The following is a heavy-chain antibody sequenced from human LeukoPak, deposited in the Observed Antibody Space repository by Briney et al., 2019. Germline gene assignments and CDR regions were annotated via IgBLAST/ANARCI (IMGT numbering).Heavy chain of an antibody. Sequence: GGSLRLSCAASGFTFTGYAMSWVRQAPGKGLEWVSAISRSGASTYYADSVKGRFTISRDNAKNSLYLQMNSLRAEDTAVYYCAAGYCSSTSCYHPDYWGQGSLVTVSS. CDR2: ISRSGAST. V-gene: IGHV3-23*01. CDR1: GFTFTGYA. J-gene: IGHJ4*02. CDR3: AAGYCSSTSCYHPDY. D-gene: IGHD2-2*01.